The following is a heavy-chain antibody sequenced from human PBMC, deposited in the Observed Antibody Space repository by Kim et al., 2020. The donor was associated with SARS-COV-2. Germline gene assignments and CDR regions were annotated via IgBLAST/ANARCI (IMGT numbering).Heavy chain of an antibody. D-gene: IGHD1-26*01. CDR3: AKATQGGSYEDAFDI. CDR2: ISGSGGST. CDR1: GFTFSSYA. V-gene: IGHV3-23*01. J-gene: IGHJ3*02. Sequence: GGSLRLSCAASGFTFSSYAMSWVRQAPGKGLEWVSAISGSGGSTYYADSVKGRFTISRDNSKNTLYLQMNSLRAEYTAVYYCAKATQGGSYEDAFDIWGQGTMVTVSS.